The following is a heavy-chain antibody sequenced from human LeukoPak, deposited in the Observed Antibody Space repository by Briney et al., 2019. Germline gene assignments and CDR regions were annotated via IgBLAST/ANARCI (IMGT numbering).Heavy chain of an antibody. J-gene: IGHJ6*03. Sequence: SETLSLTCTVSGGFISSYYWNWIRQTPGKGLEWIGRVYTSGSTNYNPSLKSRVTISVDTSKNQFSLKVSSVSAADTAVYYCAREAKGEYYYYYYMDVWGKGTPVTISS. V-gene: IGHV4-4*08. CDR1: GGFISSYY. D-gene: IGHD1-26*01. CDR2: VYTSGST. CDR3: AREAKGEYYYYYYMDV.